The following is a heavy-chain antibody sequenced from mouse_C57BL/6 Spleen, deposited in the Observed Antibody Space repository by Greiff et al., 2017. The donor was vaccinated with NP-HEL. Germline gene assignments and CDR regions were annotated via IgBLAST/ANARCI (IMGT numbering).Heavy chain of an antibody. CDR2: IDPSDSYT. CDR3: ARGGYGKGFDY. J-gene: IGHJ2*01. V-gene: IGHV1-69*01. Sequence: VQLQQPGAELVMPGASVKLSCKASGYTFTSYWMHWVKQRPGQGLEWIGEIDPSDSYTNYNQKFKGKSTLTVDKSSSTAYMQLSSLTSEDSAVYYCARGGYGKGFDYWGQGTTLTVSS. D-gene: IGHD2-1*01. CDR1: GYTFTSYW.